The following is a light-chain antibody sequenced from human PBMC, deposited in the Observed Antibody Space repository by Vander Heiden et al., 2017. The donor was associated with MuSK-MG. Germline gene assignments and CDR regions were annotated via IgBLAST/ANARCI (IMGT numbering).Light chain of an antibody. CDR3: QQYGSSPPVT. V-gene: IGKV3-20*01. CDR1: QSVSSSY. J-gene: IGKJ4*01. CDR2: GAS. Sequence: EILLTQSPCTLSLSPGERATLSCRASQSVSSSYLAWYQQKPGQAPRLLIYGASSRATGIPDRFSGSGSGTDFTLTISRLEPEDFAVYYCQQYGSSPPVTFGGGTKVEIK.